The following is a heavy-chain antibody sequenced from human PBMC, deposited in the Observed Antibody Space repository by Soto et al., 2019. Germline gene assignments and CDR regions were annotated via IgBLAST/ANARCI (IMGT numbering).Heavy chain of an antibody. Sequence: EVQLVESGGGLVQPGGSLRLSCAASGFTFSSYSMNWVRQAPGKGLEWVSYISSSSSTIYYADSVKGRFTISRDNAKNSLYLQMNSLRAEDTAVYYCARGRKRLHLGELSLSGDYWGKGTLVTVSS. CDR2: ISSSSSTI. CDR3: ARGRKRLHLGELSLSGDY. J-gene: IGHJ4*02. D-gene: IGHD3-16*02. CDR1: GFTFSSYS. V-gene: IGHV3-48*01.